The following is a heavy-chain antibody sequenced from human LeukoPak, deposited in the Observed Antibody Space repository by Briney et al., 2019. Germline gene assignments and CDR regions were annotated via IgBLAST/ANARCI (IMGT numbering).Heavy chain of an antibody. CDR2: ITNGGSTI. J-gene: IGHJ6*02. CDR1: GFTFSDYN. CDR3: ARSIGLTGGGVDV. D-gene: IGHD3-9*01. V-gene: IGHV3-11*01. Sequence: GGSLRLSCAASGFTFSDYNVNWVREAPGKGLERVSYITNGGSTIHPADSVKGRFHISRDNAKKTLYLQMNSLRAEDTAVYYCARSIGLTGGGVDVWGQGTTVTVSS.